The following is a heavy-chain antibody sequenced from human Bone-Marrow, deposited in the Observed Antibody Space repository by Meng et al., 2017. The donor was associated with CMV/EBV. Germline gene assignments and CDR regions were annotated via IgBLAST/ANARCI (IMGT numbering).Heavy chain of an antibody. Sequence: GESLKISCAASGFTFSSHSMNWVRQAPGKGLEWVSSISSSSSYIYYADSVKGRFTISRDNAKNSLYLQMNSLRAEDTAVYYCARDRYQLLNNYYYYGMDVWGQGTTVTVSS. D-gene: IGHD2-2*01. CDR3: ARDRYQLLNNYYYYGMDV. CDR1: GFTFSSHS. CDR2: ISSSSSYI. J-gene: IGHJ6*02. V-gene: IGHV3-21*01.